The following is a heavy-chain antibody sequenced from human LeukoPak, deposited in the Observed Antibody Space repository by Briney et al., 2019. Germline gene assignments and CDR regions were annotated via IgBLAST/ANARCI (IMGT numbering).Heavy chain of an antibody. CDR2: IYYSGST. J-gene: IGHJ4*02. D-gene: IGHD4-17*01. V-gene: IGHV4-59*01. CDR1: GFTFSSYA. CDR3: ARVTNRDGGLTTVRLFDY. Sequence: MPGGSLRLSCAASGFTFSSYAMHWVRQAPGKGLEWIGYIYYSGSTNYNPSLKSRVTISVDTSKNQFSLKLSSVTAADTAVYYCARVTNRDGGLTTVRLFDYWGQGTLVTVSS.